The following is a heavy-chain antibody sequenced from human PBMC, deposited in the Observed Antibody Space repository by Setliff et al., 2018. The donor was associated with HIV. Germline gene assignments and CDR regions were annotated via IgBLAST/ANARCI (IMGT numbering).Heavy chain of an antibody. CDR2: INTNTGNP. Sequence: ASVKVSCKASGYTFSSHSIHWVRQAPGQGLEWMGWINTNTGNPTYAQAFTGRFVFSLDTSVSTAYLQISSVKAEDTAMYYCVRRADTNGGLFFWGQGTLVTVSS. J-gene: IGHJ4*02. CDR1: GYTFSSHS. V-gene: IGHV7-4-1*02. CDR3: VRRADTNGGLFF. D-gene: IGHD2-8*01.